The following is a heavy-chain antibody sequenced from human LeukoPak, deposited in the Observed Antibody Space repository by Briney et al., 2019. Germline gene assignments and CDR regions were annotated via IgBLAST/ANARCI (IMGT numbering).Heavy chain of an antibody. CDR1: GYTFIRYY. J-gene: IGHJ4*02. Sequence: ASVKVSCKASGYTFIRYYIHWVRQAPGQGLEWMGIINPSGGSTNDAQKFQGRVTMTRDMSTSTVYMELSSLRSEDTAVYYCAIDLGIAAAGVYSFGYWGQGTLVTVSS. CDR2: INPSGGST. V-gene: IGHV1-46*01. D-gene: IGHD6-13*01. CDR3: AIDLGIAAAGVYSFGY.